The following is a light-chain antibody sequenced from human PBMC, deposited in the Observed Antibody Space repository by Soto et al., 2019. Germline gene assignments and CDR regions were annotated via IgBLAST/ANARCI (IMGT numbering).Light chain of an antibody. CDR1: QSVSSN. Sequence: EIVLTQSPRSLSLSPRERATLSCRASQSVSSNLAWYQQKPGQAPSLLIYGASTRATGTPARFSGSGSGTEFTLTISSLQSEDFAVYYCQQYIRWPLTFGGGTKVDIK. CDR2: GAS. V-gene: IGKV3-15*01. J-gene: IGKJ4*01. CDR3: QQYIRWPLT.